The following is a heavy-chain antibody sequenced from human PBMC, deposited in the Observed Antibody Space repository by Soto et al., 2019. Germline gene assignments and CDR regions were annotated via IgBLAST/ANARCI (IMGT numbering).Heavy chain of an antibody. D-gene: IGHD2-15*01. Sequence: QDHLVQSGAAVKKPASSVKISCRSTGGTFSTYAFSWVRQAPGQGLEWMGGIIPMFATPIYAQKYQGRVTSTEDESTSSAYMGVTSLRYNVMVAYFCARGEYDVVVMARTSRGYQHANHGMDVWGQGAPGTVSS. CDR1: GGTFSTYA. CDR2: IIPMFATP. CDR3: ARGEYDVVVMARTSRGYQHANHGMDV. J-gene: IGHJ6*02. V-gene: IGHV1-69*12.